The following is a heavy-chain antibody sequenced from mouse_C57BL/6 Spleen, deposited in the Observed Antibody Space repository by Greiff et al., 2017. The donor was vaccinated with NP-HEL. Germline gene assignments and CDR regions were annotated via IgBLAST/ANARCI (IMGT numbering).Heavy chain of an antibody. CDR1: GFTFSDYG. J-gene: IGHJ4*01. D-gene: IGHD1-1*01. V-gene: IGHV5-17*01. Sequence: EVQVVESGGGLVKPGGSLKLSCAASGFTFSDYGMHWVRQAPEKGLEWVAYISSGSSTIYYADTVKGRFTISRDNAKNTLFLQMTSLRSEDTAMYYCARGPDYYGSSYEAMDYWGQGTSVTVSS. CDR3: ARGPDYYGSSYEAMDY. CDR2: ISSGSSTI.